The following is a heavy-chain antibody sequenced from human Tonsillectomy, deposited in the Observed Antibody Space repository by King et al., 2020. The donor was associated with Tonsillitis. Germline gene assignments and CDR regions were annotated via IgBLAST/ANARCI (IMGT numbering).Heavy chain of an antibody. CDR3: ASSVHDFWRGYTPLFNS. CDR1: GYTFTGYH. D-gene: IGHD3-3*01. V-gene: IGHV1-2*02. Sequence: EQLVQSGAEVKKPGASVKVSCKASGYTFTGYHMHWVRQAPGQGLEWMGWVNPNNGGTNYPQKFQGRVTMTRDTSISTAYMELSRLRSDDTAVYYCASSVHDFWRGYTPLFNSWGQGTLVTVSS. J-gene: IGHJ4*02. CDR2: VNPNNGGT.